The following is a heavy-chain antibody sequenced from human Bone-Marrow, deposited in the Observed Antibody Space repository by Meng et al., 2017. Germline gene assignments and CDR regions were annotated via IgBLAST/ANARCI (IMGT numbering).Heavy chain of an antibody. J-gene: IGHJ5*02. D-gene: IGHD3-10*01. V-gene: IGHV4-4*02. CDR1: GGSISSSNW. CDR2: IYHSGST. Sequence: QVELPQPGPGLVKQSGTLSLTCAVSGGSISSSNWWSWVRQPPGKGLEWIGEIYHSGSTNYNPSLKSRVTISVDKSKNQFSLKLSSVTAADTAVYYCAREPLLWFGELSFDPWGQGTLVTVSS. CDR3: AREPLLWFGELSFDP.